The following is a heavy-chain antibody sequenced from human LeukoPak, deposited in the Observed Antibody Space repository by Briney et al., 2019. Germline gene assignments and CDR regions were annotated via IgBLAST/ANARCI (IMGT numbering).Heavy chain of an antibody. V-gene: IGHV3-30*18. D-gene: IGHD1-1*01. CDR2: ISYDGGNK. CDR1: GFTFSSYA. Sequence: GGSLRLSCAASGFTFSSYAMHWVRQAPGKGLEWVAIISYDGGNKYYSDSVKGRFTISRDNSKNTLYLQMNSLRPEDTAVYYCAKDLTDDHYNWFDPWGQGTLVTVSS. J-gene: IGHJ5*02. CDR3: AKDLTDDHYNWFDP.